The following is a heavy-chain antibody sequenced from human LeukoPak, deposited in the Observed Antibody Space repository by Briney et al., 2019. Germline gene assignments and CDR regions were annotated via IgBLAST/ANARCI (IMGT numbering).Heavy chain of an antibody. Sequence: KPSETLSLTCAVSGGSISSSNWWSWVRQPPGKGLEWIGEIYHSGSTNYNPSLKSRFTISVDNSKKQLSLKLSSVTAADTAVYYCASCSNAYGAFFDYWGQGTLVTVSS. D-gene: IGHD4-17*01. J-gene: IGHJ4*02. V-gene: IGHV4-4*02. CDR2: IYHSGST. CDR3: ASCSNAYGAFFDY. CDR1: GGSISSSNW.